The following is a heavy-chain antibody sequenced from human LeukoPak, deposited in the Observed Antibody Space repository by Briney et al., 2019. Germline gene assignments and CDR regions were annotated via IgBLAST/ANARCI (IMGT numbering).Heavy chain of an antibody. CDR2: INPNSGGT. D-gene: IGHD2-15*01. CDR1: GYTFTGYY. Sequence: GASVKVSCKASGYTFTGYYMHWVRQAPGQGLEWMGWINPNSGGTNYAQKFQGRVTMTRDTSISTAYMELSRLRSDDTAVYYCTYCSGGSCYWFDPWGQGTLVTVSS. CDR3: TYCSGGSCYWFDP. V-gene: IGHV1-2*02. J-gene: IGHJ5*02.